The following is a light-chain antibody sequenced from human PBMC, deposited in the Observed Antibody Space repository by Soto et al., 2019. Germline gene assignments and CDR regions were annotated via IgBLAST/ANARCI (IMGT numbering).Light chain of an antibody. V-gene: IGLV2-14*01. Sequence: QSVLTQPASVSGSPGQSITISCTGTSSDVGAYNYVSWYQQHPGKAPKLMIYDVNIRPSGVSNRFSGSKSGNTASLTISGLQAEDEADYYCTSWTISTTMKFGGGTKLTVL. CDR3: TSWTISTTMK. CDR1: SSDVGAYNY. J-gene: IGLJ2*01. CDR2: DVN.